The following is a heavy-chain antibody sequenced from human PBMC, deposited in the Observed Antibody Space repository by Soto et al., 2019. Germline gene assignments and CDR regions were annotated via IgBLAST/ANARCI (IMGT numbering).Heavy chain of an antibody. J-gene: IGHJ6*02. CDR1: GYSFTSYC. Sequence: GESLKISCKGSGYSFTSYCIGWVRQMPGKGLEWMGIIYPGDSDTRYSPSFQGQVTISADKSISTAYPQWSSLKASDTAMYYCAGGGVRGVITRTRDYYGMDVWGQGTTVTVSS. CDR3: AGGGVRGVITRTRDYYGMDV. V-gene: IGHV5-51*01. D-gene: IGHD3-10*01. CDR2: IYPGDSDT.